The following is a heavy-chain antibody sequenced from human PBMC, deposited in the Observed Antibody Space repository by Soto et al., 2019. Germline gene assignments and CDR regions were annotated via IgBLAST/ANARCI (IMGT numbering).Heavy chain of an antibody. CDR2: IIPIFGTA. CDR1: GGTFSIYA. Sequence: ASVNVSCKASGGTFSIYAISWVLQAPGQGLEWMGGIIPIFGTANYAQKFRGRVTITADESTSTAYMELSSLRSEDTAVYYCARAADYYGSGSQPPNSYYYYYGMDVWGQGTTVTVSS. CDR3: ARAADYYGSGSQPPNSYYYYYGMDV. J-gene: IGHJ6*02. V-gene: IGHV1-69*13. D-gene: IGHD3-10*01.